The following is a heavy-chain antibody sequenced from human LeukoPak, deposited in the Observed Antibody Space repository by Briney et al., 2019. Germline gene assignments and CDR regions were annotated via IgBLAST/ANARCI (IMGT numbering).Heavy chain of an antibody. CDR2: TRNKANSYTT. CDR3: ARDYSGYFDY. Sequence: SGGSLRLSCAASGSTFSDHYMDWVRQAPGKGLEWVGRTRNKANSYTTEYAASVKGRFTISRDDSKNSLYLQMNSLKTEDTAVYYCARDYSGYFDYWGQGTLVTVSS. D-gene: IGHD1-26*01. CDR1: GSTFSDHY. V-gene: IGHV3-72*01. J-gene: IGHJ4*02.